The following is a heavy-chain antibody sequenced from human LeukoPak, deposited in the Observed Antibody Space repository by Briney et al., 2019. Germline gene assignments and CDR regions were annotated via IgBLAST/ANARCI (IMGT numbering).Heavy chain of an antibody. Sequence: RPSETLSLTCTVSGDSVTSYYWGWIRQPPGKGLEWIGSIYYSGSTYYNPSLKSRVTISVDTSKNQFSLKLSSVTAADTAVYYCARVVGATFDYFDYWGQGTLVTVSS. V-gene: IGHV4-39*07. CDR3: ARVVGATFDYFDY. CDR1: GDSVTSYY. J-gene: IGHJ4*02. D-gene: IGHD1-26*01. CDR2: IYYSGST.